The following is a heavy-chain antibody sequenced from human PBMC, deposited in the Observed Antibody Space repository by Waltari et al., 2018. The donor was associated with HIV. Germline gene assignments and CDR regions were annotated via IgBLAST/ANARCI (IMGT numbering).Heavy chain of an antibody. CDR3: VRAAIYSRGCFDY. J-gene: IGHJ4*02. V-gene: IGHV1-8*01. Sequence: QVQLVQSGAEVKKPGASVKVSCKASGYPFTSYDINGVRQATGQGLEWMGWMNPNSGDTGYAQKFQGRITMTSNTSISTVYMELSSLTSEETAVYYCVRAAIYSRGCFDYWGQGTLVTVSS. D-gene: IGHD6-19*01. CDR2: MNPNSGDT. CDR1: GYPFTSYD.